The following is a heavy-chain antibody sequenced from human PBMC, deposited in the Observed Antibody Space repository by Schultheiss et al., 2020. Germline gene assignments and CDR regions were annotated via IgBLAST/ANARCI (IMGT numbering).Heavy chain of an antibody. CDR1: GFTFKNYA. CDR2: VGGGSDI. Sequence: GESLKISCAASGFTFKNYAMSWVRQAPGKGLEWVSSVGGGSDIFHADSVRGRFTGSRDDSKNTLYLQMNNLRVEDTAVYYCAKDGFAFNSLWDAFDFWGRGTVVTVSS. J-gene: IGHJ3*01. V-gene: IGHV3-23*01. D-gene: IGHD4-23*01. CDR3: AKDGFAFNSLWDAFDF.